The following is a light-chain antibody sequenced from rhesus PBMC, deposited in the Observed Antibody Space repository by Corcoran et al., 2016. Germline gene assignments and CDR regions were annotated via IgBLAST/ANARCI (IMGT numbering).Light chain of an antibody. J-gene: IGLJ1*01. Sequence: QAALTQPRSVSGSPGQSVTISCTGTSSDIGGYNSVSWYQQHPDTAPKLMIYEVSKRPSGVSDRFSGSKSGTTASLTISGLQAEDEAVYYCSSYAVSNTYIFGAGTRLTVL. CDR2: EVS. CDR1: SSDIGGYNS. V-gene: IGLV2-32*02. CDR3: SSYAVSNTYI.